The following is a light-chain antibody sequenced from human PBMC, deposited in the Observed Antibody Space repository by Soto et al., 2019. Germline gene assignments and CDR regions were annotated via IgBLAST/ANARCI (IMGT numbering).Light chain of an antibody. CDR1: VLTKKC. Sequence: SYELTQPSSVSVFPGQTARITCSGAVLTKKCARWFQREPGQAPVVVTYQDSERPSGIPERFSGSSSGTTVTLTISGARVEDEAAFYCYSAPDNNLVFGGGTKLTVL. CDR3: YSAPDNNLV. J-gene: IGLJ3*02. V-gene: IGLV3-27*01. CDR2: QDS.